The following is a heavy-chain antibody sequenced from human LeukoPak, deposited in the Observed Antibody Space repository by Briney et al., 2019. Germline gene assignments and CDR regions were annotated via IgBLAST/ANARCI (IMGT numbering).Heavy chain of an antibody. V-gene: IGHV3-21*01. CDR3: AELGITMIGGV. D-gene: IGHD3-10*02. Sequence: EAGGSLRLSCAASEFTFSSYNMNWVRQAPGKGLEWVSSISSFSSYIYYADSVKGRFTISRDNAKNSLYLQMNSLRAEDTAVYYCAELGITMIGGVWGKGTTVTISS. CDR1: EFTFSSYN. CDR2: ISSFSSYI. J-gene: IGHJ6*04.